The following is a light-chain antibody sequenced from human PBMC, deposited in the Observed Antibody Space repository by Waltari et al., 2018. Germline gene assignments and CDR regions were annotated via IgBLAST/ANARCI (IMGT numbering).Light chain of an antibody. Sequence: QSALPHPAAVPGSPGKSVTIPCPGAGSDMGRFVIFSWYQQHPGNAPKLVISDVSKRPSGVSDRFSGSKSGDTASLTISGLQFEDEADYYCCSYAGNYVWVFGGGTRLTVL. CDR2: DVS. J-gene: IGLJ3*02. CDR3: CSYAGNYVWV. CDR1: GSDMGRFVI. V-gene: IGLV2-23*02.